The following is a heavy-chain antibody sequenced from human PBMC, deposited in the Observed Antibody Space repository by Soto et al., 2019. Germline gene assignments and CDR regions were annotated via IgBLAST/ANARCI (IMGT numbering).Heavy chain of an antibody. D-gene: IGHD6-19*01. Sequence: QVQLQQSGPGLVKPSQTLSLTCAISGDSVSSNSAAWNWIRQSPSRGLEWLGRTYYRSKWYNDYAVSVKSRITINPDTSKNQFSLQLNSVTPEDTAVYYCARDRVSSGWEGNYYYGMDVWGQGTTVTVSS. CDR2: TYYRSKWYN. V-gene: IGHV6-1*01. CDR3: ARDRVSSGWEGNYYYGMDV. J-gene: IGHJ6*02. CDR1: GDSVSSNSAA.